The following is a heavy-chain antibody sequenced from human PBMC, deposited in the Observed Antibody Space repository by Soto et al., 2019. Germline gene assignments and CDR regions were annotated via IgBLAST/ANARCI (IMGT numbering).Heavy chain of an antibody. J-gene: IGHJ4*02. CDR3: ARDGAFFYDILTGYYTPAVSFDY. D-gene: IGHD3-9*01. CDR1: GYTFTSYD. V-gene: IGHV1-8*01. CDR2: MNPNSGNT. Sequence: GASVQVSCKASGYTFTSYDINWVRQATGQGLEWMGWMNPNSGNTGYAQKFQGRVTMTRNTSISTAYMELSSLRSEDTAVYYCARDGAFFYDILTGYYTPAVSFDYWGQGTLVTVSS.